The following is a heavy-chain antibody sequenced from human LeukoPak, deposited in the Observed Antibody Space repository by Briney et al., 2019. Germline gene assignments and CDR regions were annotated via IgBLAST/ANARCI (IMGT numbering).Heavy chain of an antibody. CDR2: TYDNGSS. CDR1: GGSMRNYY. Sequence: KPSETLSLTCAVSGGSMRNYYWSWIRQPPGKGLEWIGYTYDNGSSSYNPSLRSRVSISIDTSKNQFPLNLSSVTAADTAVYYCARGWASSWYYFDFWGQGTLVTVSS. J-gene: IGHJ4*02. D-gene: IGHD2-2*01. V-gene: IGHV4-59*01. CDR3: ARGWASSWYYFDF.